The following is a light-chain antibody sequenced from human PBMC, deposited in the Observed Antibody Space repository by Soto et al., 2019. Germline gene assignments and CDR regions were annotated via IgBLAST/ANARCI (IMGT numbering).Light chain of an antibody. Sequence: DIQMTQSPSSVSASVGDTVTISCRASHGIRSDLGWFQHKTGKAPRRLICGASSLQSGVPSRFSGSGSGTEFTLTINSLQPEDFAVYYCLQYNDYPRTFGQGTKVDIK. CDR1: HGIRSD. CDR2: GAS. CDR3: LQYNDYPRT. J-gene: IGKJ1*01. V-gene: IGKV1-17*01.